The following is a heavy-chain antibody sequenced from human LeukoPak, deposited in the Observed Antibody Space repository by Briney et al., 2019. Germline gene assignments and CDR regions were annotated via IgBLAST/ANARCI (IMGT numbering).Heavy chain of an antibody. V-gene: IGHV3-11*01. CDR2: ISSSGSTI. Sequence: GGSLRLSCAASGFTFSDYYMSWIRQAPGKGLEWVSYISSSGSTIYYADSVKGRFTISRDNSKNTLDLEMNSLRAEDTAVYYCAKGYDSSTYSSLHYWGQGTLVTVSS. J-gene: IGHJ4*02. CDR1: GFTFSDYY. D-gene: IGHD3-22*01. CDR3: AKGYDSSTYSSLHY.